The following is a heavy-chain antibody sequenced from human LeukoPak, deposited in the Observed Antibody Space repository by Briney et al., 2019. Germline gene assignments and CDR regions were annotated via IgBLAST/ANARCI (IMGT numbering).Heavy chain of an antibody. CDR2: IYTSGST. D-gene: IGHD3-22*01. V-gene: IGHV4-4*07. Sequence: SETLSLTCTVSGGSISSYYWSWIRQPAGKGLEWIGRIYTSGSTNYHPSLKSRFTMSVDTSKNQFCLKLSSVTAADTAIYYCARVTGYMIEDYFDYWGQGTLVTVSS. CDR3: ARVTGYMIEDYFDY. J-gene: IGHJ4*02. CDR1: GGSISSYY.